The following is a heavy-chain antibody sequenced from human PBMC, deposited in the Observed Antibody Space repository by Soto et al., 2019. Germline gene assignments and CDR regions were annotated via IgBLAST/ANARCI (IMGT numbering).Heavy chain of an antibody. CDR1: GGSISSYY. J-gene: IGHJ6*02. CDR3: ARSRTRFGDYGMDV. D-gene: IGHD3-10*01. CDR2: IYYSGST. Sequence: QVQLQESGPGLVKPSETLSLTCTVSGGSISSYYWSWIRQPPGKGLEWIGYIYYSGSTNYNPSLKSRVTISVDTSKNQFSLKLSSVAAADTAVYYCARSRTRFGDYGMDVWGQGTTVTVSS. V-gene: IGHV4-59*01.